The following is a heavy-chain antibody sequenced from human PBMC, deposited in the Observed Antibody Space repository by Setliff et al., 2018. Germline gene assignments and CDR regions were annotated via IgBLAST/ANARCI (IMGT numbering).Heavy chain of an antibody. CDR3: ARRAFIETITGYCFDL. CDR1: GYTFTGYY. J-gene: IGHJ4*02. V-gene: IGHV1-2*02. Sequence: GASVKVSCKASGYTFTGYYMHWVRQAPGQGLEWMGWINPNSGGTNYAQKFQGRVTMTRDTSITTAYMELSSLRSNDTALYYCARRAFIETITGYCFDLWGQGTQVTVSS. CDR2: INPNSGGT. D-gene: IGHD1-20*01.